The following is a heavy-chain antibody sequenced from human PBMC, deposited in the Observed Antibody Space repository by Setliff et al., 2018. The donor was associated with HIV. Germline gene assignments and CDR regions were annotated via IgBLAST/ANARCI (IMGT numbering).Heavy chain of an antibody. D-gene: IGHD5-12*01. CDR1: GGSISSNW. J-gene: IGHJ4*02. CDR3: ARQPLYNDYDWRSYYFDY. Sequence: SETLSLTCAVSGGSISSNWWSWVRQSPGKGLEWIGEIYHSGSTHYNPSLQSRVTISVDKSKSQFSLKLNSVTAADTAVYYCARQPLYNDYDWRSYYFDYWGQGSLVTVSS. CDR2: IYHSGST. V-gene: IGHV4-4*02.